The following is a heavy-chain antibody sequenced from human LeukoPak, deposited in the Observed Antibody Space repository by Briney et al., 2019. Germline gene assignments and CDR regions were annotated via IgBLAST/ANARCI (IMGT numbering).Heavy chain of an antibody. CDR3: ARAPSNAHFDY. V-gene: IGHV3-20*04. D-gene: IGHD3-3*02. CDR1: GFTFDNYG. CDR2: IHWNGGRT. Sequence: PGGSLRLSCAASGFTFDNYGINWVRQAPGKGLEWVSRIHWNGGRTGYADSVKGRFTISRDNSNNTVYLQMNSLRAEDTAVYYCARAPSNAHFDYWGQGTLVTVSS. J-gene: IGHJ4*02.